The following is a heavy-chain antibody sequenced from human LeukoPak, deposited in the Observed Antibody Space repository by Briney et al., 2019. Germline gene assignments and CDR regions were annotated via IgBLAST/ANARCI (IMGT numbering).Heavy chain of an antibody. CDR2: IIPIFGTA. J-gene: IGHJ6*03. Sequence: SVKVSCKTSGGTFSSYAISWVRQAPGQGLEWMGGIIPIFGTANYAQKIQGRVTITADESTSTAYMELSSLRSEDTAVYYCAYGVVPAVTYYYYYMDVWGKGTTVTVSS. V-gene: IGHV1-69*13. CDR3: AYGVVPAVTYYYYYMDV. CDR1: GGTFSSYA. D-gene: IGHD2-2*01.